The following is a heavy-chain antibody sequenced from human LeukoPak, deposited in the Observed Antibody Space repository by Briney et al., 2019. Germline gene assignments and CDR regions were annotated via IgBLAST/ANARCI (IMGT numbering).Heavy chain of an antibody. CDR2: IHHSGST. D-gene: IGHD3-3*01. CDR1: GGSISSYY. Sequence: SETLSLTCTVSGGSISSYYWSWIRQPPGKGLEWIGEIHHSGSTNYNPSLKSRVTISVDTSKNQFSLKLSSVTAADTAVYYCARMGPAGRITIFGGTMGYWGQGTLVTVSS. V-gene: IGHV4-34*01. J-gene: IGHJ4*02. CDR3: ARMGPAGRITIFGGTMGY.